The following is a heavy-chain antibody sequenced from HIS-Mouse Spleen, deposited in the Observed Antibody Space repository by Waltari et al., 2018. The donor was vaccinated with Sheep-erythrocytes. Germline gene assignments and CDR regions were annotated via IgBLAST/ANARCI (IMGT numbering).Heavy chain of an antibody. V-gene: IGHV1-69*04. CDR1: GGTFSSYA. CDR3: AQTGATTPHFDY. CDR2: INPILGIA. J-gene: IGHJ4*02. D-gene: IGHD1-26*01. Sequence: QVQLVQSGAEVKKPGSSVKVSCKASGGTFSSYAISWVRQAPGQGLGWRGKINPILGIANYAQKFQRRVTITADKSTSTAYMELSSLRSEDTAVYYCAQTGATTPHFDYWGQGTLVTVSS.